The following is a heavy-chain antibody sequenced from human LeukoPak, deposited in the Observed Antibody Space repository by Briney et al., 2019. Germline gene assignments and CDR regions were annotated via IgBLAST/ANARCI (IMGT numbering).Heavy chain of an antibody. D-gene: IGHD3-22*01. Sequence: SETLSFTCAVYGGSFSGYYWSWIRQPPGKGLGWIGEINHSGSTNYNPSLKSRVTISVDTSKNQFSLKLSSVTAADTAVYYCARGRDYYDSPGYFDYWGQGTLVTVSS. CDR2: INHSGST. CDR1: GGSFSGYY. J-gene: IGHJ4*02. V-gene: IGHV4-34*01. CDR3: ARGRDYYDSPGYFDY.